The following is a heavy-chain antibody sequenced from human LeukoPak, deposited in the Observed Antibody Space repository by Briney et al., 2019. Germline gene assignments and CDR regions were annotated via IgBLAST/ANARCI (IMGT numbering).Heavy chain of an antibody. J-gene: IGHJ4*02. CDR2: IYHSGST. D-gene: IGHD6-13*01. CDR1: GGSISSSNW. V-gene: IGHV4-4*02. Sequence: SETLSLTCAVSGGSISSSNWWSWVRQPPGEGLEWIGEIYHSGSTDYNPSLKSRVTISVDKSKNQFSLKLSSVTAADTAVYYCARERAAAGFDYWGQGTLVTVSS. CDR3: ARERAAAGFDY.